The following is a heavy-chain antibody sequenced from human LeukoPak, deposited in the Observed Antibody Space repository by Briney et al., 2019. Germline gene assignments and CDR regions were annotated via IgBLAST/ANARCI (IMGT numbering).Heavy chain of an antibody. Sequence: GGSLRLSCAASGLRFSDYYVSWIRQAPGKGLQWVSYISSGGDIMHYADSVKGRFTSSRDNAKNSGYLEMNSLGAEDTAVYYCATNLIGAGEYFQKWGQGTLVTVSS. CDR1: GLRFSDYY. CDR2: ISSGGDIM. V-gene: IGHV3-11*01. CDR3: ATNLIGAGEYFQK. J-gene: IGHJ1*01. D-gene: IGHD2/OR15-2a*01.